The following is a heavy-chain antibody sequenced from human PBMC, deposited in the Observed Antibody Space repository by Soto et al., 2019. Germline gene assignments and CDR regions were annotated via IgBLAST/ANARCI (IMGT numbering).Heavy chain of an antibody. Sequence: QVQLVESGGGVVQPGRSLRLSCAASGFTFSSYGMHWVRQAPGKGLEWVAVISYDGSNKYYADSVKGRFTISRDNSKNTLYLQMNSLRAEDTAVYYCAKDRSLRSANYFDYWGQGTLVTVSS. D-gene: IGHD3-10*01. CDR2: ISYDGSNK. CDR1: GFTFSSYG. CDR3: AKDRSLRSANYFDY. V-gene: IGHV3-30*18. J-gene: IGHJ4*02.